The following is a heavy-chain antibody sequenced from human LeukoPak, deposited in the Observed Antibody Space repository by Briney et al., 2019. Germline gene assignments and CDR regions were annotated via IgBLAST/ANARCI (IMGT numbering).Heavy chain of an antibody. V-gene: IGHV3-21*06. CDR2: ISTTSSYI. CDR3: ARGAIYDSSGYRFFDY. D-gene: IGHD3-22*01. J-gene: IGHJ4*02. CDR1: GFTFNTYT. Sequence: GGSLRLSCAASGFTFNTYTMNWVRQAPGKGLEWVSSISTTSSYINYADSVKGRFTISRDSAKNSLYLQMNSLRAEDTAVYYCARGAIYDSSGYRFFDYWGRGTLVTVSS.